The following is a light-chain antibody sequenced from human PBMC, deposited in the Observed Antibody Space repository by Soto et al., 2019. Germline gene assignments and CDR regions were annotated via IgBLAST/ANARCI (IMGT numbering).Light chain of an antibody. CDR3: QQRSDWPWT. Sequence: EKERTQSPYTLSVSPGERATLSCRASQTVGSYLAWFRQTPGQAPRLLVYDVSNRATGIPARFSGGGSGTDFTLTISNLEPEDFAVYYCQQRSDWPWTFGQGTKVDIK. J-gene: IGKJ1*01. CDR2: DVS. CDR1: QTVGSY. V-gene: IGKV3-11*01.